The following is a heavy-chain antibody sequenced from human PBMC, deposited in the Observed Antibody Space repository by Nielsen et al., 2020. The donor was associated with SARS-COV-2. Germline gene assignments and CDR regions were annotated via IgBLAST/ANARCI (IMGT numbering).Heavy chain of an antibody. CDR2: IKQDGSEK. CDR1: GFTFSRYW. V-gene: IGHV3-7*01. J-gene: IGHJ6*02. Sequence: GGSLSLTCAASGFTFSRYWMSWVRQAPGKGLEGVANIKQDGSEKYYVDSVKGRFTISRDNAKNSLYLQMNSLRAEDTAVYYCARDAVQRDYFFYNALDVWGQGTTVTVSS. D-gene: IGHD3-10*02. CDR3: ARDAVQRDYFFYNALDV.